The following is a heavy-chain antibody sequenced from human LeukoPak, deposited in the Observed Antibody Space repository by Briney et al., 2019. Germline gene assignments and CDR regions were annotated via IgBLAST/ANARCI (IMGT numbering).Heavy chain of an antibody. CDR2: IYIGGST. CDR3: AGDSSGYSIRFDY. CDR1: GFTVSSNY. J-gene: IGHJ4*02. D-gene: IGHD3-22*01. Sequence: PGGSLRLSCAASGFTVSSNYMSWVRQAPGKGLEWVSVIYIGGSTYYADSVKGRFTISRDNSKNTLYLQMNSLRAEDTAVYYCAGDSSGYSIRFDYWGQGTLVTVSS. V-gene: IGHV3-53*01.